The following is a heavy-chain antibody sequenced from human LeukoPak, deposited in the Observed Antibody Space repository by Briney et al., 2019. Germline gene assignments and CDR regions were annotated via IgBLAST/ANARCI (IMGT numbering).Heavy chain of an antibody. D-gene: IGHD2-15*01. J-gene: IGHJ4*02. CDR3: AREDKTGGFDY. CDR2: IYSGGST. CDR1: GFTVSSNY. V-gene: IGHV3-53*01. Sequence: GGSLRLSCAASGFTVSSNYMSWVRQAPGKGLEWVSVIYSGGSTYYADSVKGRSTISRDNSKNTLYLQMNSLRAEDTAVYYCAREDKTGGFDYWGQGTLVTVSS.